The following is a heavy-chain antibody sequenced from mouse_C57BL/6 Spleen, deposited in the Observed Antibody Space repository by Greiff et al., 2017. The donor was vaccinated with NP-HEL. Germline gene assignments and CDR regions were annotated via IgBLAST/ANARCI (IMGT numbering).Heavy chain of an antibody. Sequence: VQLQQSDAELVKPGASVKISCKVSGYTFTDHTIHWMKQRPEQGLEWIGYIYPRDGSTKYNEKLKGKATLTADKSSSTAYMQLNSLTSEDSAVYFCARWGDDYDGENYFDYWGQGTTLTVSS. CDR2: IYPRDGST. CDR3: ARWGDDYDGENYFDY. V-gene: IGHV1-78*01. J-gene: IGHJ2*01. CDR1: GYTFTDHT. D-gene: IGHD2-4*01.